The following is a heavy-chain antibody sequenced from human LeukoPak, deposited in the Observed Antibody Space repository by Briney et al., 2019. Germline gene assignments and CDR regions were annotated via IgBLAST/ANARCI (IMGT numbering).Heavy chain of an antibody. Sequence: APVKVSCKASGYTFTNIGISWVRQAPGQGLEWMGWISTYHDITDYAQTFHGRVTMTKDTSTATVYMELRSLTSDDTAVYFCARSLHSYDIRGGHCYGYWGQGTLVTVSS. V-gene: IGHV1-18*01. J-gene: IGHJ4*02. CDR3: ARSLHSYDIRGGHCYGY. D-gene: IGHD3-3*01. CDR2: ISTYHDIT. CDR1: GYTFTNIG.